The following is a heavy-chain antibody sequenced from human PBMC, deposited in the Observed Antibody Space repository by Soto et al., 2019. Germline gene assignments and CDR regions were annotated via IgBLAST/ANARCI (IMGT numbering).Heavy chain of an antibody. CDR2: IKQDGSEK. Sequence: EVQLVESGGGLVQPGGSLRLSCAASGFTFSSYWMSWVRQAPGKGLEWVANIKQDGSEKYYVDSVKGRFTISRDNANNSLYLQMNSLRAEDTAVYYCARESRRYDFWSGYSHLGWFDPWGQGTLVTVSS. CDR1: GFTFSSYW. CDR3: ARESRRYDFWSGYSHLGWFDP. J-gene: IGHJ5*02. V-gene: IGHV3-7*05. D-gene: IGHD3-3*01.